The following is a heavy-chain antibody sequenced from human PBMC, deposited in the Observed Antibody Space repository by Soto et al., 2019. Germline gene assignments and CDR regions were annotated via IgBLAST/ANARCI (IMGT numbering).Heavy chain of an antibody. CDR3: VRDLSIAGDF. J-gene: IGHJ4*02. D-gene: IGHD3-16*02. Sequence: QELLVESGGGVVQPGRSLRLSCAASGFNFGVYGMYWVRQAPGKGLGWVSTIAHDAKNQWYSDSVKGRFIVSRDNPKNTLDLQMDSLRDEDTGVYYCVRDLSIAGDFWGQGALVIVSS. CDR1: GFNFGVYG. V-gene: IGHV3-33*05. CDR2: IAHDAKNQ.